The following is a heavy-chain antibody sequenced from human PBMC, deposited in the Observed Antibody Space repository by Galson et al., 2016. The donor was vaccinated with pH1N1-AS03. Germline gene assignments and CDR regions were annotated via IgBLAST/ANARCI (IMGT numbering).Heavy chain of an antibody. D-gene: IGHD5/OR15-5a*01. Sequence: SLRLSCAASGFRLTSIAMTWVRLAPGKGLEWVSGVVTSGDTYFADSVKGRFSISRDDSKNTMYLQMDSLGVEDTAIYYCAKDRVYDDSQWVFDYWGQGNPVTVSS. CDR1: GFRLTSIA. CDR2: VVTSGDT. V-gene: IGHV3-23*01. CDR3: AKDRVYDDSQWVFDY. J-gene: IGHJ4*02.